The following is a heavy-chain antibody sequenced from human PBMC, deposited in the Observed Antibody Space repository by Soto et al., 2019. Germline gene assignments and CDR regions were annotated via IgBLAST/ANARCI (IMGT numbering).Heavy chain of an antibody. D-gene: IGHD6-19*01. CDR2: IYPSGST. CDR3: ARVWAGKVDY. Sequence: PSETLSLTCAVSGGSISSGGYSWSWIRQPPGKGLEWIGYIYPSGSTYYNPSLKSPFTISIDTSKNQFSLKLNSVTAADTAVYYCARVWAGKVDYWGQGTLVTVSS. CDR1: GGSISSGGYS. V-gene: IGHV4-30-2*01. J-gene: IGHJ4*02.